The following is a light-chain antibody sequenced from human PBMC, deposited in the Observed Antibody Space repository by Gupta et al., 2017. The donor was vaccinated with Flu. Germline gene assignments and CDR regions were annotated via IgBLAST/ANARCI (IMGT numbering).Light chain of an antibody. Sequence: DDVMTQSPLFLSVTLGQPASISCRSSQSLVYSDGDSYVSCFHQRPGQPPRRLIYKASNRDSGVPDRISGSGSGTDFTLRISRVEAEDVGVYYCMHSTRWPWTFGQGTKVEIK. J-gene: IGKJ1*01. V-gene: IGKV2-30*01. CDR2: KAS. CDR1: QSLVYSDGDSY. CDR3: MHSTRWPWT.